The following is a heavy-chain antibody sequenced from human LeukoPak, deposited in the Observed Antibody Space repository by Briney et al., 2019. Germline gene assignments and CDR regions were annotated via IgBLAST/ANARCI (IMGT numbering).Heavy chain of an antibody. D-gene: IGHD3-22*01. V-gene: IGHV4-59*01. Sequence: MPSETLSLTCTVSGGSISSYYWSWIRQPPGKGLEWIGYIYYSGSTNYNPSLKSRVTISVDTSKNQFSLKLSSVTAADTAVYYCARVESYYDSSGYFYYFDYWGQGTLVTVSS. CDR2: IYYSGST. CDR1: GGSISSYY. CDR3: ARVESYYDSSGYFYYFDY. J-gene: IGHJ4*02.